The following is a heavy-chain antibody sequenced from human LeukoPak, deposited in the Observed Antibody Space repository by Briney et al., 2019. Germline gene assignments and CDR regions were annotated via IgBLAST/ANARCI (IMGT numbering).Heavy chain of an antibody. CDR1: GGSFSGYY. V-gene: IGHV4-34*01. CDR2: INHSGST. Sequence: PSETLSLTCAVYGGSFSGYYWSWVRQPPGKGLEWIGEINHSGSTNYNPSLKSRVTISVDTSKNQFSLKLSSVTAADTAVYYCARVGRGSDYVWGSYRYDAFDIWGQGTMVTVSS. D-gene: IGHD3-16*02. CDR3: ARVGRGSDYVWGSYRYDAFDI. J-gene: IGHJ3*02.